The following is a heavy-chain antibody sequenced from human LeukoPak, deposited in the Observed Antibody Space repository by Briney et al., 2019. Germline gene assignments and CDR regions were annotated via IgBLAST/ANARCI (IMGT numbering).Heavy chain of an antibody. Sequence: GGSLRLSCAASGFTFSSYEMNWVRQAPGKGLEWVSYISSSGSTIYYADSVKGRFTISRDNAKNSLYLQMDSLRAEDTAVYYRSTATTSSWYYYYYMDVWGKGTTVTVSS. CDR1: GFTFSSYE. V-gene: IGHV3-48*03. CDR3: STATTSSWYYYYYMDV. J-gene: IGHJ6*03. CDR2: ISSSGSTI. D-gene: IGHD6-13*01.